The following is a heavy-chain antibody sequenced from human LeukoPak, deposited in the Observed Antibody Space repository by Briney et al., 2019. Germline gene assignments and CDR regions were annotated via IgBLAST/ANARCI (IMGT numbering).Heavy chain of an antibody. CDR3: ARGRRVGSYYIPFDY. CDR2: MNPNSGNT. J-gene: IGHJ4*02. CDR1: GYTFTSYD. V-gene: IGHV1-8*01. Sequence: ASVKVSCRASGYTFTSYDINWVRQAPGQGLEWMGWMNPNSGNTGYAQKFQGRVTMTRNTSISTAYMELSSLRSEDTAVYYCARGRRVGSYYIPFDYWGQGTLVTVSS. D-gene: IGHD3-10*01.